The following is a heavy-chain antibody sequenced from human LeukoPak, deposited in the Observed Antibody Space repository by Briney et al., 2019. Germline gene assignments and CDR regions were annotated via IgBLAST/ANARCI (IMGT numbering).Heavy chain of an antibody. CDR2: IYYSGST. D-gene: IGHD6-13*01. V-gene: IGHV4-39*01. Sequence: SETLSLTCTVSGGSISSSTYYWGWSRQPPGKGLEWIGSIYYSGSTYYNPSLKSRVTISVDTSKNQFSLSSVTAADTAVYYCARHSRGPAAGPAFYYWGQGTLVTVSS. J-gene: IGHJ4*02. CDR1: GGSISSSTYY. CDR3: ARHSRGPAAGPAFYY.